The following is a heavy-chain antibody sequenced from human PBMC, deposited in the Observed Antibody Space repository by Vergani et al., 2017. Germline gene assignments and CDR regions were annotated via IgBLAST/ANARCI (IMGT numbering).Heavy chain of an antibody. V-gene: IGHV1-69*02. CDR1: GGTFSNYT. J-gene: IGHJ3*02. Sequence: QVQLVQSGAEVKKPGSSVKVSCMASGGTFSNYTISWVRQAPGQGLEWMGRIIPILGIANYAQKFQGRVTITADKSTSTAYMELSSLRSEDTAVYYCASGYYDSSATDAFDIWGQGTMVTVSS. D-gene: IGHD3-22*01. CDR3: ASGYYDSSATDAFDI. CDR2: IIPILGIA.